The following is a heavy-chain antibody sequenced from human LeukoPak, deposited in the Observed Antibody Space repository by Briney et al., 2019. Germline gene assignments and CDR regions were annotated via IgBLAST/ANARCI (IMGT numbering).Heavy chain of an antibody. Sequence: PSETLSLTCTVSGGSISSSSYYWGWIRQPPGKGLEWIGSIYYSGSTYYNPSLKSRVTISVDTSKNQFSLKLSSVTAADTAVYYCASLLWFGELFDYWGQGTLVTVSS. D-gene: IGHD3-10*01. V-gene: IGHV4-39*01. CDR2: IYYSGST. CDR1: GGSISSSSYY. J-gene: IGHJ4*02. CDR3: ASLLWFGELFDY.